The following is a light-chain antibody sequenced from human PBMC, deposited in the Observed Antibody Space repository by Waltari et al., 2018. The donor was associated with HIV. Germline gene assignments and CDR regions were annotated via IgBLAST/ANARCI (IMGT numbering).Light chain of an antibody. J-gene: IGLJ3*02. CDR3: CSYAGSTTNWV. Sequence: QSALTQPASVSGSPGQSITISCTGTTSDVGTYDPVSWYHHHPGKAPKLVIYEVDKRPSGVANRFSGSKSGNTASLTISGLQAEDGADYYCCSYAGSTTNWVFGGGTKLTVL. V-gene: IGLV2-23*02. CDR1: TSDVGTYDP. CDR2: EVD.